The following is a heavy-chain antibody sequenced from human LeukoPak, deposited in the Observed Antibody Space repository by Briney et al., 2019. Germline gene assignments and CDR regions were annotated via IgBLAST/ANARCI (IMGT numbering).Heavy chain of an antibody. V-gene: IGHV3-23*01. Sequence: GGSLRLSCAASGFIFCNYAMSWVRQAPGKGLEWVSTISDSGFSTYYADFVQGRFTISRDNSRNTLYLQMDTLRAEDTAIYYCAKVPYSDYGSGRPPFMDVWGQGTAVGVSS. J-gene: IGHJ6*02. D-gene: IGHD3-10*01. CDR3: AKVPYSDYGSGRPPFMDV. CDR2: ISDSGFST. CDR1: GFIFCNYA.